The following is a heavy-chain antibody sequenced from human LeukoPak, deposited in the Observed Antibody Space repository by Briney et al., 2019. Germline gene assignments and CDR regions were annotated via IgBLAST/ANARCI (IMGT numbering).Heavy chain of an antibody. Sequence: ASVQVSCKASGYTFTGYYMHWVRQAPGQGLEWMGWINPNSGGTNYAQKFQGRVTMTRDTSISTAYMELSRLRSDDTAVYYCARDQRELESFLPWGQGTLVTVSS. CDR3: ARDQRELESFLP. D-gene: IGHD1-26*01. V-gene: IGHV1-2*02. CDR1: GYTFTGYY. CDR2: INPNSGGT. J-gene: IGHJ5*02.